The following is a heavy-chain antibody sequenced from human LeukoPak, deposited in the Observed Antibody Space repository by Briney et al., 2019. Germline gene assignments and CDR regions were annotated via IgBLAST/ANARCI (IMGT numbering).Heavy chain of an antibody. D-gene: IGHD3-16*02. CDR2: ISGSGGTT. V-gene: IGHV3-23*01. J-gene: IGHJ6*02. CDR3: ARDRDYVWGTYRALWVMDV. CDR1: GFTFSTFS. Sequence: GGSLRLSCAASGFTFSTFSMAWVRQAPGKGLEWVSIISGSGGTTYYADSVKGRFTISRDNSKNTLYLQMNSLRAEDTAVYYCARDRDYVWGTYRALWVMDVWGQGTTVTVSS.